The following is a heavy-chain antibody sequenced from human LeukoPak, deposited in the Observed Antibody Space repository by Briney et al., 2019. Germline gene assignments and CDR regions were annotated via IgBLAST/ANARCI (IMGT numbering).Heavy chain of an antibody. CDR3: ASGAVGATAHNWFDT. CDR2: INHSGST. V-gene: IGHV4-34*01. Sequence: PSETLSLTCAVYGGSFSGYYWSWIRQPPGKGLEWIGEINHSGSTNYNPSLKSRVTISVDTSKNQFSLKMSSVTAADTAVYYCASGAVGATAHNWFDTWGQGTLVTVSS. D-gene: IGHD1-26*01. J-gene: IGHJ5*02. CDR1: GGSFSGYY.